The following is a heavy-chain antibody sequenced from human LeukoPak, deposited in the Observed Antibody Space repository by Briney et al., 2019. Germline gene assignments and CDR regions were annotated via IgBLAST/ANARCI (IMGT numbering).Heavy chain of an antibody. CDR1: GFTFSSYG. J-gene: IGHJ4*02. V-gene: IGHV3-30*18. Sequence: GGSLRLSCAASGFTFSSYGMHWVRQAPGKGLEWVAVISYDGGNKYYADSVKGRFTISRDNSKNTLYLQMNSLRAEDTAVYYCAKESSSGWSTYYFDYWGQGTLVTVSS. CDR2: ISYDGGNK. CDR3: AKESSSGWSTYYFDY. D-gene: IGHD6-19*01.